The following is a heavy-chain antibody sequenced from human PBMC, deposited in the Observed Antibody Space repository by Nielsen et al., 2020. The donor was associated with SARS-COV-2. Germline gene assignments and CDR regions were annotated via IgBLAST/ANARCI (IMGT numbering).Heavy chain of an antibody. V-gene: IGHV3-9*01. J-gene: IGHJ4*02. D-gene: IGHD3-22*01. CDR3: AKVGYDY. Sequence: GGSLRLSCAASGFTFDDYAMHWVRQAPGKGLEWVSGISWNSGSIGYADSVKGRFTISRDNSRNVLYLHMNDLRPEDTAVYYCAKVGYDYWGQGTLVTVSS. CDR1: GFTFDDYA. CDR2: ISWNSGSI.